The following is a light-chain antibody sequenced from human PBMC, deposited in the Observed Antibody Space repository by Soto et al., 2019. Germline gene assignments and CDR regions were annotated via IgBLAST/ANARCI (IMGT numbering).Light chain of an antibody. Sequence: QSALTQPASVPGSLGQSITISCTGTSSDVGGYNYVSWYQHHPGKDPKVVIFEVTKRPSGVSSRFSGSKSGNTASLTVSGLQAEDEGDYYCSSFTSSSTVLFGGGTKVTVL. J-gene: IGLJ2*01. V-gene: IGLV2-14*01. CDR2: EVT. CDR1: SSDVGGYNY. CDR3: SSFTSSSTVL.